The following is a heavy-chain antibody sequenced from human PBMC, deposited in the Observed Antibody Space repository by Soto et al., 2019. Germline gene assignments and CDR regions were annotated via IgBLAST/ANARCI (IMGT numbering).Heavy chain of an antibody. CDR1: GFTFSTYA. D-gene: IGHD1-26*01. CDR3: ARDPSHSYYTLFYYFDY. Sequence: GGSLRLSCAASGFTFSTYAMSWVRQAPGKGLEWVSAISGSGSNTYYADSVKGRFTISRDDSKSTLYLQMNSLRAEDTAVYYCARDPSHSYYTLFYYFDYWGQGTLVTVSS. J-gene: IGHJ4*02. V-gene: IGHV3-23*01. CDR2: ISGSGSNT.